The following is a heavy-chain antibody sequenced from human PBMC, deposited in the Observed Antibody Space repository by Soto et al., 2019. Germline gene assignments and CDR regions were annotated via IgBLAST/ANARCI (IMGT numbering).Heavy chain of an antibody. V-gene: IGHV1-2*04. D-gene: IGHD2-2*01. CDR1: GYTFTGYY. CDR2: INPNSGGT. J-gene: IGHJ5*02. CDR3: ARGGLGYCSSTSCLNWFDP. Sequence: GASVKVSCKASGYTFTGYYMHWARQAPGQGLEWMGWINPNSGGTNYAQKFQGWVTMTRDTSISTAYMELSRLRSDDTAVYYCARGGLGYCSSTSCLNWFDPWGQGTLVTVSS.